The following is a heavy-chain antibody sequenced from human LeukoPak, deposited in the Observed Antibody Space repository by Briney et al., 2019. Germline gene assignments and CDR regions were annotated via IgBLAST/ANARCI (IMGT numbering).Heavy chain of an antibody. V-gene: IGHV4-4*07. CDR3: ARGSHSGDYDRLDY. CDR2: IYTSGST. CDR1: GGSISSYY. Sequence: SETLSLTCTVSGGSISSYYWSWIRQPAGKGLEWIGRIYTSGSTNYNPSLKSRATMSVDMSKNQFSLKLSSVTAADTAVYYCARGSHSGDYDRLDYWGQGTLVTVSS. J-gene: IGHJ4*02. D-gene: IGHD3-22*01.